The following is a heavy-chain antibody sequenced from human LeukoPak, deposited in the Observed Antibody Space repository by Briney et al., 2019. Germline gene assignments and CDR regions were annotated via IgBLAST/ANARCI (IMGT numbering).Heavy chain of an antibody. J-gene: IGHJ4*02. CDR1: GGSISSYY. CDR3: ARDGFDDILTGYYPDY. Sequence: PSETLSLTCTVSGGSISSYYWGWIRQPPGKGLEWIGSIYYSGSTYYNPSLKSRVTISVDTSKNQFSLKLSSVTAADTAVYYCARDGFDDILTGYYPDYWGQGTLVTVSS. D-gene: IGHD3-9*01. V-gene: IGHV4-39*07. CDR2: IYYSGST.